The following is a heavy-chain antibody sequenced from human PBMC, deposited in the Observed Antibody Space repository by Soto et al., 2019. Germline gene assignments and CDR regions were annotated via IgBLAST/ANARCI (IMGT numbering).Heavy chain of an antibody. CDR2: FDPEDGET. CDR1: GYTLTELS. J-gene: IGHJ6*02. V-gene: IGHV1-24*01. D-gene: IGHD3-10*01. Sequence: ASVKVSCKVSGYTLTELSMHWVRQAPGKGLEWMGGFDPEDGETIYAQKFQGRVTMTEDTSTDTAYMELSSLRSEDTAVYYCATARITMVRGPYYGMDVCGQGTTVTVSS. CDR3: ATARITMVRGPYYGMDV.